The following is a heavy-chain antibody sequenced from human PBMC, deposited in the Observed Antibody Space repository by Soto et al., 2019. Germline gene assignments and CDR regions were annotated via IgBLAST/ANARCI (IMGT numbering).Heavy chain of an antibody. CDR3: ARATIAARPSDY. Sequence: SCKASGYTFISSTMHWVRQAPGKGLEWVAVISYDGSNKYYADSVKGRFTISRDNSKNTLYLQMNSLRAEDTAVYYCARATIAARPSDYWGQGTLVTVSS. CDR2: ISYDGSNK. CDR1: GYTFISST. J-gene: IGHJ4*02. V-gene: IGHV3-30-3*01. D-gene: IGHD6-6*01.